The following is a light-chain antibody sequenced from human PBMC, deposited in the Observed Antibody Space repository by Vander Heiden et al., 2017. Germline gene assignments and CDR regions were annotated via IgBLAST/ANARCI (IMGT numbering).Light chain of an antibody. V-gene: IGKV3-15*01. Sequence: EVVMTQSPATLSVSPGDRATLSCRASQSFTSNLAWYQQKPGQAPRLLVYGASTRATGIPARFSGSGSGTEFTLTISSLQSEDFAVYYCQQYDNWLYTFGQGTKLEIK. CDR3: QQYDNWLYT. CDR2: GAS. CDR1: QSFTSN. J-gene: IGKJ2*01.